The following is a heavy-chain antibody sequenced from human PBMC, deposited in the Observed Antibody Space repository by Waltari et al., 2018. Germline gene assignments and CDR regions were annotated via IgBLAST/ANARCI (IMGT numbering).Heavy chain of an antibody. CDR3: ARHQRSMDYDILTGYWGPKGSFDY. J-gene: IGHJ4*02. D-gene: IGHD3-9*01. Sequence: QLQLQESGPGLVKPSETLSLTCTVSGGSISSSSYYWGWIRQPPGKGLEGSGSIYYSGSTYYNPSLKSRVTISVDTSKNQFSLKLSSVTAADTAVYYCARHQRSMDYDILTGYWGPKGSFDYWGQGTLVTVSS. CDR1: GGSISSSSYY. CDR2: IYYSGST. V-gene: IGHV4-39*01.